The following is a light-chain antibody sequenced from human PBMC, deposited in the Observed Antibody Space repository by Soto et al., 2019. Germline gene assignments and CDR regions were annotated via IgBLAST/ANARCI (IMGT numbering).Light chain of an antibody. CDR1: QSVSSN. J-gene: IGKJ1*01. Sequence: EIVMTQSPATLSESPGERATLSCRASQSVSSNLAWYQQKPGQAPRLLIYGASTRATGIPARFSGSGSGTEFTLTISSRQSEDFAVYYCQQYNNWPPGTFGQGTKVEIK. CDR3: QQYNNWPPGT. V-gene: IGKV3-15*01. CDR2: GAS.